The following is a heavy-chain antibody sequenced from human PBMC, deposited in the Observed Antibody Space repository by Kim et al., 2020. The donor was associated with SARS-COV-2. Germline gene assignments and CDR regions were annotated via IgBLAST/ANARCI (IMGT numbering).Heavy chain of an antibody. V-gene: IGHV3-53*01. CDR1: GFTVSSTY. CDR2: IYSGGST. J-gene: IGHJ2*01. CDR3: VRENRDGYNTWYFDL. Sequence: GGSLRLSCAASGFTVSSTYMNWVRQAPGKGLEWVSIIYSGGSTYYTDSVKGRFTISRDNSKNTLYLQMNSLRAEDTAVYYCVRENRDGYNTWYFDLWGRG. D-gene: IGHD5-12*01.